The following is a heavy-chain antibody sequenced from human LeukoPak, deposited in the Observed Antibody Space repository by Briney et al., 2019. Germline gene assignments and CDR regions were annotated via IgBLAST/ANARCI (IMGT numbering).Heavy chain of an antibody. V-gene: IGHV3-74*01. J-gene: IGHJ4*02. CDR1: GFTFSSYW. CDR3: ARDPPNDGNAYYHFDY. CDR2: INSDGSST. D-gene: IGHD3-22*01. Sequence: GGSLRLSCAASGFTFSSYWMHWVRQAPGKGLVWVSRINSDGSSTSYADSVKGRFTISRDNAKNTLYLQMNSLRAEDTAIYYCARDPPNDGNAYYHFDYWGQGSPVTVSS.